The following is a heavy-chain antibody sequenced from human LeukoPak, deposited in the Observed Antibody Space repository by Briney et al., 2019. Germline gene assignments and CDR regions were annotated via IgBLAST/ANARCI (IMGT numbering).Heavy chain of an antibody. CDR3: ARHRPYSSGWPYYYMDV. V-gene: IGHV4-38-2*02. J-gene: IGHJ6*03. Sequence: SETLSLTCTVSGYSISSGYYWGWIRQPPGKGLEWIGSIYHSGSTYYNPSLKSRVTISVDTSKNQFSLKLSSVTAADTAVYYCARHRPYSSGWPYYYMDVWGKGTTVTISS. D-gene: IGHD6-19*01. CDR2: IYHSGST. CDR1: GYSISSGYY.